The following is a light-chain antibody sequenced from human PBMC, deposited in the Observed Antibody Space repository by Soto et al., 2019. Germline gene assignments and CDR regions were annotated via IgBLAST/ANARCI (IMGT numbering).Light chain of an antibody. CDR1: SGHSSYA. CDR3: QTWDTGIVA. V-gene: IGLV4-69*01. Sequence: QPVLTQSPSASASLGASVKLTCTLSSGHSSYAIAWHQQQPEKGPRYLMKLNSDGSHSKGDGIPDRFSGSSSGAERYLTISSLQSEDEADYYCQTWDTGIVAFGGGTKLTVL. CDR2: LNSDGSH. J-gene: IGLJ2*01.